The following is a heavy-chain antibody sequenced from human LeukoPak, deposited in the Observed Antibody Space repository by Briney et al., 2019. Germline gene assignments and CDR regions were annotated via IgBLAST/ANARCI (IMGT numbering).Heavy chain of an antibody. V-gene: IGHV4-39*07. Sequence: SETLSLTCTVSHGSISDNSYYWGWIRQRPGKGLEWIGSVSYSGSTYYNPSLKSRVTISLDTSKNQFSLKLTSMTAADTAVYFCARDNVVDATSGIDYWGQGTLVTVSS. D-gene: IGHD1-26*01. CDR1: HGSISDNSYY. J-gene: IGHJ4*02. CDR3: ARDNVVDATSGIDY. CDR2: VSYSGST.